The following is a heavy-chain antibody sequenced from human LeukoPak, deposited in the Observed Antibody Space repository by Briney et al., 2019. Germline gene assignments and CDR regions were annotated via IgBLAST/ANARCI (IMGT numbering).Heavy chain of an antibody. CDR3: ARVIGSYGDSAY. Sequence: GGSLRLSCAASGFTFSSYSMNWVRQAPGKGLEWVSYISSTSSAIYYADSLKGRFTISRDNAKNSLYLQMDSLRAEDTAVYYCARVIGSYGDSAYWGQGTLVTVSS. CDR2: ISSTSSAI. V-gene: IGHV3-48*04. D-gene: IGHD3-16*01. J-gene: IGHJ4*02. CDR1: GFTFSSYS.